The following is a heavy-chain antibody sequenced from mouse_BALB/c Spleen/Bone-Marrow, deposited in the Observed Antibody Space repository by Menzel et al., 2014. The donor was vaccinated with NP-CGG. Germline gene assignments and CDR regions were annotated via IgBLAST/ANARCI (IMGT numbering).Heavy chain of an antibody. Sequence: EVMLVESGGGLVQPGGSMKLSCAASGSTFSDAWMDWVRQAPEKGLEWVAEISSKANNHATYYAESVEGKITISRDDSKSSVYLQMNSLRAEDTGIYYCTIYYDYYYVMDYWGQGTSVTVSS. V-gene: IGHV6-6*01. CDR1: GSTFSDAW. CDR2: ISSKANNHAT. D-gene: IGHD2-4*01. CDR3: TIYYDYYYVMDY. J-gene: IGHJ4*01.